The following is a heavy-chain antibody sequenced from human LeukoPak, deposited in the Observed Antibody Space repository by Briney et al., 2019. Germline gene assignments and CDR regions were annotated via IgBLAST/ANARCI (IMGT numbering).Heavy chain of an antibody. V-gene: IGHV3-21*01. J-gene: IGHJ6*02. D-gene: IGHD6-19*01. CDR1: GFTFSSYS. Sequence: GGSLRLSCAASGFTFSSYSMNWVRQAPGKGLEWVSSISSSSSYIYYADSVKGRFTNSRDNAKNSLYLQMNSLRAEDTAVYYCARDGMYSSGWYSYYYGMDVWGQGTTVTVSS. CDR3: ARDGMYSSGWYSYYYGMDV. CDR2: ISSSSSYI.